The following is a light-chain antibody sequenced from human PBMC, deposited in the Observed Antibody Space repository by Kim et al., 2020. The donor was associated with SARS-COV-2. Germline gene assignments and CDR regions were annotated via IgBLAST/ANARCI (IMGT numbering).Light chain of an antibody. CDR3: NSRDSSGNHWV. V-gene: IGLV3-19*01. CDR2: GKN. J-gene: IGLJ3*02. CDR1: RLRSYY. Sequence: AVGQKVRLNCQGDRLRSYYASWYQQKPGQAPVLVIYGKNNRPSGIPDRFSGSSSGNTASLTITGAQAEDEADYYCNSRDSSGNHWVFGGGTQLTVL.